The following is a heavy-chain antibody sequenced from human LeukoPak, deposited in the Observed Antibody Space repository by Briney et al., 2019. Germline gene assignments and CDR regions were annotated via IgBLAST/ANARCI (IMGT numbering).Heavy chain of an antibody. Sequence: PSETLSLTCTVSGGSIGLFYWSWFRQPPGKGLEWIGYIYYSGKNNSNPSLKSRVTISVDTSKNQFSLKLSSVTAADTAVYYCARSKAHLSTSWYGTWFDPWGQGTLVTVSS. V-gene: IGHV4-59*08. CDR2: IYYSGKN. CDR1: GGSIGLFY. CDR3: ARSKAHLSTSWYGTWFDP. J-gene: IGHJ5*02. D-gene: IGHD2-2*01.